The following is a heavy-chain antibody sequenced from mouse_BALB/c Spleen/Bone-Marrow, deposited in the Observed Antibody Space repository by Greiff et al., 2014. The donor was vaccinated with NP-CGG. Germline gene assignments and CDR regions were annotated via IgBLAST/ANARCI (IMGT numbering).Heavy chain of an antibody. CDR3: ASDDYDGSWFAY. CDR2: IHPSDSET. Sequence: QVQLQQSGAELVRPGASVKLSCKASGYSFTNYWMNWMKQRPGQGLEWIGMIHPSDSETRLNQKFKDKATLTVDKSSSTAYKQLSSPTSEDSAVYYCASDDYDGSWFAYWGQGTLVTVSA. J-gene: IGHJ3*01. V-gene: IGHV1-74*01. CDR1: GYSFTNYW. D-gene: IGHD2-4*01.